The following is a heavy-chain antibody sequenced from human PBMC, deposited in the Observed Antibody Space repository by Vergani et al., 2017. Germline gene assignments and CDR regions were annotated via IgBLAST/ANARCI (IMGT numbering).Heavy chain of an antibody. V-gene: IGHV3-21*01. D-gene: IGHD3-10*01. CDR3: ARAQGYYGSGSYRSDAFDI. J-gene: IGHJ3*02. Sequence: EVQLVESGGGLVKPGGSLRLSCAASGFTFSSYSVNWVRQAPGKGLEWVSSISSSSSYIYYADSVKGRFTISRDNAKNSLYLQMNSLRAEDTAVYYCARAQGYYGSGSYRSDAFDIWGQGTMVTVSS. CDR2: ISSSSSYI. CDR1: GFTFSSYS.